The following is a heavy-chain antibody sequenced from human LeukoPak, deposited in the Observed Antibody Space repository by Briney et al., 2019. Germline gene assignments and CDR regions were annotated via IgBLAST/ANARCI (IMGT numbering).Heavy chain of an antibody. CDR2: IYYSGSI. J-gene: IGHJ3*02. CDR3: ARKATTGPTKAAFDI. V-gene: IGHV4-28*05. Sequence: SETLSLTCGVSGYSISSSNYWAWIRQPPGKALEWIGHIYYSGSIYYNPSLKSRVTMSVDTSKNQFSLKLSSVTAVDTAVYYCARKATTGPTKAAFDIWGQGTMVTVSS. D-gene: IGHD4-17*01. CDR1: GYSISSSNY.